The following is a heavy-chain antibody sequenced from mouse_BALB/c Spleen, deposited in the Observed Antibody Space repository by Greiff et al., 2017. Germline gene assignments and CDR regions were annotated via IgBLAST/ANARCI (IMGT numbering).Heavy chain of an antibody. CDR3: ARSDYYGSSVFAY. V-gene: IGHV1-14*01. Sequence: EVKLMESGPELVKPGASVKMSCKASGYTFTSYVMHWVKQKPGQGLEWIGYINPYNDGTKYNEKFKGKATLTSDKSSSTAYMELSSLTSEDSAVYYCARSDYYGSSVFAYWGQGTLVTVSA. J-gene: IGHJ3*01. CDR2: INPYNDGT. CDR1: GYTFTSYV. D-gene: IGHD1-1*01.